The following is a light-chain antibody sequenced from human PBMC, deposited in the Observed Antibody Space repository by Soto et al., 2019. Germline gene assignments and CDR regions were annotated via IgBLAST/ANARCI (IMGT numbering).Light chain of an antibody. J-gene: IGKJ2*01. CDR3: QQYDNSPYT. CDR2: GAS. V-gene: IGKV3-20*01. CDR1: QSVSSSY. Sequence: EIVLTQSPGTLSLSPGERVTLSCRASQSVSSSYLAWYQQKPGQAPRLLIYGASSRATGNSDRFSGSGSGTDFTLTISRLEPEDFAVYYCQQYDNSPYTFGQGTKLEIK.